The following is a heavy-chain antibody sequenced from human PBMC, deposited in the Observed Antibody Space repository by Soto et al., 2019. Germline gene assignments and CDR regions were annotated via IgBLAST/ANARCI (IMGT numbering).Heavy chain of an antibody. V-gene: IGHV3-23*01. J-gene: IGHJ4*02. CDR2: TSGSGGTT. Sequence: EVQLLESGGGLVQPGGSLRISCIGSGFTFSSNAMSWVRQAPGKGLEWVSATSGSGGTTYYADSVKGRFAVSRDNSNNTLYLQMNSLRAEDTAVYYCAKQRAGFGSGSDTYYFDYWGQGTLVTVSS. CDR3: AKQRAGFGSGSDTYYFDY. D-gene: IGHD3-10*01. CDR1: GFTFSSNA.